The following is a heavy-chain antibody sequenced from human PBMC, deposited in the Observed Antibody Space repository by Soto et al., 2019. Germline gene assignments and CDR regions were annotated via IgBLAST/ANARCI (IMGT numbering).Heavy chain of an antibody. CDR1: GFTVSSNY. J-gene: IGHJ6*03. D-gene: IGHD3-16*01. CDR2: IYSGGST. CDR3: ARVLGNTAGGYYYYYMDV. V-gene: IGHV3-66*01. Sequence: PGGSLRLSCAASGFTVSSNYMSWVRQAPGKGLEWVSVIYSGGSTYYADSVKGRFTISRDNSKNTLYLQMNSLRAEDTAVYYCARVLGNTAGGYYYYYMDVWGKGTTVTVSS.